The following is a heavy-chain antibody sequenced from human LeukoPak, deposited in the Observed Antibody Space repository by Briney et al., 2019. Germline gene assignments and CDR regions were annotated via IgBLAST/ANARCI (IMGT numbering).Heavy chain of an antibody. J-gene: IGHJ6*02. V-gene: IGHV3-66*01. D-gene: IGHD1-26*01. CDR2: IYSGGST. CDR1: GFTVSSNY. Sequence: TGGSLRLSCAASGFTVSSNYMSWVRQAPGKGLEWVSVIYSGGSTYYADSVKGRFTISRDNSKNTLYLQMNSLRAEDTAVYYCANIQWELPPEAYYYYGMDVWGQGTTVTVSS. CDR3: ANIQWELPPEAYYYYGMDV.